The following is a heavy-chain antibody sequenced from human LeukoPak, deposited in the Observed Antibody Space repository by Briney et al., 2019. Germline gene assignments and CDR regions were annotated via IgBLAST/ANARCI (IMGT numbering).Heavy chain of an antibody. CDR2: ISAYNGNT. Sequence: ASVKVSCKASGYTFTSYGISWVRQAPGQGLEWMGWISAYNGNTNYAQKLQGRVTMTTDTSTSTVYMELSSLRSEDTAVYYCARDSTPTYYSGTYYFEYWGQGTLVTVSS. J-gene: IGHJ4*02. CDR3: ARDSTPTYYSGTYYFEY. CDR1: GYTFTSYG. V-gene: IGHV1-18*01. D-gene: IGHD1-26*01.